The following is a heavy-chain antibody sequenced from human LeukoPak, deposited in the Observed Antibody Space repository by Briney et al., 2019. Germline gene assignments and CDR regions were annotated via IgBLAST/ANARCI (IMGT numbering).Heavy chain of an antibody. J-gene: IGHJ6*03. Sequence: SGGSLRLSCAASGFTFSDYYMSWIRQAPGKGLEWVSYISSSGSTIYYADSVKGRFTISRDNAKNSLYLQMNSLRAEDTAVYYCARKAVTSDDYFYMDVWGKGTTVTVSS. CDR1: GFTFSDYY. V-gene: IGHV3-11*04. CDR3: ARKAVTSDDYFYMDV. CDR2: ISSSGSTI. D-gene: IGHD4-11*01.